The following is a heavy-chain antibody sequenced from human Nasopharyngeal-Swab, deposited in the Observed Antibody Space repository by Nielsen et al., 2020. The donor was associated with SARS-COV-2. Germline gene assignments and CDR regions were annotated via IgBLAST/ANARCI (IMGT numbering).Heavy chain of an antibody. CDR2: IYPGDSDT. CDR3: ARLGGIVVVPAAGGIDY. CDR1: GASFTSYW. D-gene: IGHD2-2*01. Sequence: GGSLRLSCTGSGASFTSYWIGWVRPMPGKGLEWMGIIYPGDSDTRYSPAFQGQVTISADKSISTAYLQWSSLKASDTAMYYCARLGGIVVVPAAGGIDYWGQGTLVTVSS. V-gene: IGHV5-51*01. J-gene: IGHJ4*02.